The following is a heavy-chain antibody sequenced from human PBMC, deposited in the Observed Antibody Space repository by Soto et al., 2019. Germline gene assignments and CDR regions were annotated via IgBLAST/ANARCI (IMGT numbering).Heavy chain of an antibody. CDR2: IHYSGRT. Sequence: SETLSLTCTVSGGSISSGDYYWSWIRQPPGKGLEWIGYIHYSGRTFYNPSLKSRVAISLDTSRNQFSLKLSSVTAADTAVYYCAREIRLDHFTITMVSTYFDYWGQGTLVTVSS. D-gene: IGHD3-10*01. V-gene: IGHV4-30-4*01. CDR3: AREIRLDHFTITMVSTYFDY. J-gene: IGHJ4*02. CDR1: GGSISSGDYY.